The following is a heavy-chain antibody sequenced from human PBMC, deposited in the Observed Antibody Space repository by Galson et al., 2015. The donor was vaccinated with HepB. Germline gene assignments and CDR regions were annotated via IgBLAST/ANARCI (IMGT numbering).Heavy chain of an antibody. CDR2: ISYNGSHK. V-gene: IGHV3-30*04. CDR3: ARVRDDSSGRAGLGY. J-gene: IGHJ4*02. CDR1: GFIFSNYA. D-gene: IGHD3-22*01. Sequence: SLRLSCAASGFIFSNYAMHWVRQAPGKGLEWLSVISYNGSHKYYADSVKGRFTISRDNSKNRLDLQMNSLRVEDMAVYYCARVRDDSSGRAGLGYWGQGALVTVSS.